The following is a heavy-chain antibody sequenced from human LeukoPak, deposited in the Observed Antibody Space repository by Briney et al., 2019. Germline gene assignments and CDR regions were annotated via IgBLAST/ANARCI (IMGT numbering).Heavy chain of an antibody. Sequence: GGTLRLSCAASGFTFSSYGMSWVRQAPGKGLEWVSYISSSGSTIYYADSVKGRFTISRDNAKNSLYLQMNSLRAEDTAVYYCASGRPYCSGGSCPPDVWGKGTTVTVSS. V-gene: IGHV3-48*04. D-gene: IGHD2-15*01. J-gene: IGHJ6*04. CDR3: ASGRPYCSGGSCPPDV. CDR2: ISSSGSTI. CDR1: GFTFSSYG.